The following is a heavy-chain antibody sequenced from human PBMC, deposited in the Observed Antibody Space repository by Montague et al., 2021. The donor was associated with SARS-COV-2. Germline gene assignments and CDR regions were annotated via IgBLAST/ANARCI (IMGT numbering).Heavy chain of an antibody. CDR1: GFTFGNYG. CDR3: AIHHVLDNFRLDH. CDR2: IRRSGGST. D-gene: IGHD1-1*01. J-gene: IGHJ6*01. V-gene: IGHV3-43*02. Sequence: SLRLSCAASGFTFGNYGVHWVRQVPEKGLEWVALIRRSGGSTYYADSVRGRFTISRDNNKNSLYLQMNSLRTDDTALYYWAIHHVLDNFRLDHWGQGTSVTVSS.